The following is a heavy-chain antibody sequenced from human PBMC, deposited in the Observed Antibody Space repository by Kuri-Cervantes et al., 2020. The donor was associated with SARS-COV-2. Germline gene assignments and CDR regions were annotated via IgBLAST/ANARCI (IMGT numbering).Heavy chain of an antibody. Sequence: ASVKVSCKVSGYTLTELSMHWVRQAPGKGLEWMGGFDPEDGETIYAQKFQGRVTMTEDTSTDTAYMELSSLRSEDTAVYYCAIHTVFGVVIGRWFDSWGQGTLVTVSS. V-gene: IGHV1-24*01. CDR2: FDPEDGET. D-gene: IGHD3-3*01. CDR3: AIHTVFGVVIGRWFDS. CDR1: GYTLTELS. J-gene: IGHJ5*01.